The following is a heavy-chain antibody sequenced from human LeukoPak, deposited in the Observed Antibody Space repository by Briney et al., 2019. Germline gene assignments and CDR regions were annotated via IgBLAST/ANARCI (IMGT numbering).Heavy chain of an antibody. J-gene: IGHJ6*03. CDR3: ARGRPDYCSSTSCPWGYYYMDV. CDR1: GGSISSGSYY. CDR2: IYTSGSA. D-gene: IGHD2-2*01. Sequence: SETLSLTCTVSGGSISSGSYYWSWIRQPAGKGLEWIGRIYTSGSANYNPSLKSRVTISVDTSKNQFSLKLSSVTAADTAVYYCARGRPDYCSSTSCPWGYYYMDVWGKGTTVTVSS. V-gene: IGHV4-61*02.